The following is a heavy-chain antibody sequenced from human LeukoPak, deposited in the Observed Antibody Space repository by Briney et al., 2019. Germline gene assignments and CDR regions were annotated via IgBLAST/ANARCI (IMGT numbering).Heavy chain of an antibody. CDR1: GFTLSSYA. D-gene: IGHD6-13*01. J-gene: IGHJ1*01. Sequence: PGGSLRLSCAASGFTLSSYAMSWVRQAPGQGLEWVSGISGSGRTTYYADSVKGRFTISRDNSKNTLYLQMNSLRAEDTAVYFCAKVGATAGTLRIEYFRHWGQGTLVTVSS. CDR3: AKVGATAGTLRIEYFRH. V-gene: IGHV3-23*01. CDR2: ISGSGRTT.